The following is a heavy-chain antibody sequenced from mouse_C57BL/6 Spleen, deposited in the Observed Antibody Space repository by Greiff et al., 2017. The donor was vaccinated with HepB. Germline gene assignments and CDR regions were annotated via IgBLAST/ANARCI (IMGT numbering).Heavy chain of an antibody. V-gene: IGHV1-50*01. Sequence: QVQLKQPGAELVKPGASVKLSCKASGYTFTSYWMQWVKQRPGQGLEWIGEIDPSDSYTNYNQKFKGKATLTVDTSSSTAYMQLSSLTSEDSAVYYCARKGLKTTLDYWGQGTTLTVSS. CDR2: IDPSDSYT. CDR1: GYTFTSYW. D-gene: IGHD5-5*01. J-gene: IGHJ2*01. CDR3: ARKGLKTTLDY.